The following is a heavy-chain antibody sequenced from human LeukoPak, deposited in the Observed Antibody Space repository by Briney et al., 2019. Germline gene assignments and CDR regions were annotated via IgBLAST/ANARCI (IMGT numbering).Heavy chain of an antibody. D-gene: IGHD3-10*01. Sequence: AGGSLRLSCAASGFTFSSYAMSWVRQAPGKGLEWVSAISGSGGSTYCADSVKGRFTISRDNSKNTLYLQMNSLRAEDTAVYYCAKDWVYGSIRYEYFQHWGQGTLVTVSS. CDR3: AKDWVYGSIRYEYFQH. J-gene: IGHJ1*01. CDR2: ISGSGGST. CDR1: GFTFSSYA. V-gene: IGHV3-23*01.